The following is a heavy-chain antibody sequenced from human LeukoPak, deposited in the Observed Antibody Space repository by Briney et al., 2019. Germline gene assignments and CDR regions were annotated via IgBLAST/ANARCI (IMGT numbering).Heavy chain of an antibody. CDR3: VKEIQWPRGAFDY. D-gene: IGHD5-12*01. Sequence: GGSLRLSCAASGFTVSSNYMSWVRQAPGKGLEWVSVIFSGGSTYYADSVKGRFTISRDNSKNTLYLQMSSLRAEDTAVYYCVKEIQWPRGAFDYWGQGTLVTVSS. J-gene: IGHJ4*02. V-gene: IGHV3-66*01. CDR1: GFTVSSNY. CDR2: IFSGGST.